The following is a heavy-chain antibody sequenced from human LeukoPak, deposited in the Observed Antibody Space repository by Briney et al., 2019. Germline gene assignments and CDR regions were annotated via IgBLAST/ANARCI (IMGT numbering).Heavy chain of an antibody. J-gene: IGHJ5*02. Sequence: PGRSLRLSCAASGFTFSSYSMNWVRQAPGKGLEWVSSISSSSSYIYYADSVKGRFTISRDNAKNSLYLQMNSLRAEDTAVYYCARDQGRYGDYRFDPWGQGTLVTVSS. CDR1: GFTFSSYS. D-gene: IGHD4-17*01. CDR2: ISSSSSYI. V-gene: IGHV3-21*01. CDR3: ARDQGRYGDYRFDP.